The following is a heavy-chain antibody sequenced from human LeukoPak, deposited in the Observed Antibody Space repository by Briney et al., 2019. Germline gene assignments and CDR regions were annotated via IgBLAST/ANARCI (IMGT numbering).Heavy chain of an antibody. CDR1: GFIFRSFA. CDR2: ISGNGRDT. CDR3: TKDQEVATIGGYFDS. J-gene: IGHJ4*03. D-gene: IGHD5-24*01. Sequence: GGSLRLSCEGSGFIFRSFAMNWVRQVPGKGLECVSSISGNGRDTYYADSVKGRFTISRDSPKNTLYLQMNSLLTDDTAVYYCTKDQEVATIGGYFDSWGQGALVTVSS. V-gene: IGHV3-23*01.